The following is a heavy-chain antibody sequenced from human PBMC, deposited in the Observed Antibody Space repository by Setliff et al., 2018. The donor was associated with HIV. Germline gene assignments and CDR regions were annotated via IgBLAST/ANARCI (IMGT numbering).Heavy chain of an antibody. Sequence: ASVKVSCKAFGYTFINYGISWVRQAPGQGLEWMGWISAYNGNTNYPQKLQDRVTMTTDTPTSTAYMELRSLRSDDTAVYYCARDGYYYGSGSYSSFDYWGQGTLVTVSS. V-gene: IGHV1-18*01. CDR2: ISAYNGNT. D-gene: IGHD3-10*01. CDR3: ARDGYYYGSGSYSSFDY. CDR1: GYTFINYG. J-gene: IGHJ4*02.